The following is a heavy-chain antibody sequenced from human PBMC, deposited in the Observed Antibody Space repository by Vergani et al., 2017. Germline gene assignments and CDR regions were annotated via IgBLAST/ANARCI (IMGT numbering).Heavy chain of an antibody. CDR2: IYHMGSA. CDR1: GGSISSGGYS. CDR3: ARVVMTAMGIKESLDI. D-gene: IGHD2-21*02. V-gene: IGHV4-30-2*01. Sequence: QVQLQESGPGLVKPSQTLSLTCAVSGGSISSGGYSWSWLRQPPGKGLEWIGYIYHMGSAYYNPSRKRRDTISVDRSKNQFSLKLSSVTAADTAVYYCARVVMTAMGIKESLDIWGQGTMVTVAS. J-gene: IGHJ3*02.